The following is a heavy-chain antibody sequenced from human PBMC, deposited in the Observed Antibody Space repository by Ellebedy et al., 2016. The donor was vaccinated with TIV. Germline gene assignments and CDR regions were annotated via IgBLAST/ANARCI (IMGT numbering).Heavy chain of an antibody. Sequence: GESLKISCAASGFTFDDYAMHWVRQAPGKGLEWVSLISGDGGSTYYADSVKGRFTISRDNSKNSLYLQMNSLRTEDTALYYCSGSYFNHYYYGMDVWGQGTTVTVSS. CDR1: GFTFDDYA. D-gene: IGHD1-26*01. CDR2: ISGDGGST. V-gene: IGHV3-43*02. J-gene: IGHJ6*02. CDR3: SGSYFNHYYYGMDV.